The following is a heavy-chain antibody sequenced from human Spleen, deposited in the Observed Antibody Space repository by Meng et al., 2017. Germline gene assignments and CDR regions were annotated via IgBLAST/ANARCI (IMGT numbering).Heavy chain of an antibody. CDR3: ARALITVVLRIITSHVDAFDI. CDR1: GGSISSSSYY. CDR2: IYYSGST. D-gene: IGHD3-10*01. J-gene: IGHJ3*02. V-gene: IGHV4-39*07. Sequence: SETLSLTCTVSGGSISSSSYYWGWIRQPPGKGLEWIGSIYYSGSTYYNPSLKSRVTISVDTSKTQFSLNLRSVTAADTAVYYCARALITVVLRIITSHVDAFDIWGQGTMVTVSS.